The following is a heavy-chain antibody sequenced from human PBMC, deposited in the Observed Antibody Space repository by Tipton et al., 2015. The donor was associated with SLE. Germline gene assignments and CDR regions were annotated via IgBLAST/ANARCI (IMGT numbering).Heavy chain of an antibody. CDR2: ISSSSTTI. D-gene: IGHD6-6*01. V-gene: IGHV3-48*01. Sequence: SLRLSCSASGFTLSAYNMNWVRQAPGKGLEWVSYISSSSTTINYADSVRGRFTASKDNAKNSLYLQMNTLGAEDTAVYYGSRPAAVRPPDYGGQGTLVTVSS. J-gene: IGHJ4*02. CDR1: GFTLSAYN. CDR3: SRPAAVRPPDY.